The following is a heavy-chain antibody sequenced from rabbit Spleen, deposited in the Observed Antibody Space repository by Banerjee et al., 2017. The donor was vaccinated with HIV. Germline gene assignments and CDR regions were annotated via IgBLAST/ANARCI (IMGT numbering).Heavy chain of an antibody. V-gene: IGHV1S45*01. CDR3: VREAGYAGYGDGNL. CDR2: IDPVFGST. D-gene: IGHD7-1*01. Sequence: QEQLEESGGDLVKPEGSLTLTCTASGFSFSYSYWICWVRQAPGKGLEWIGYIDPVFGSTNYATWVNGRFTISSHNAQNTLYLQLNSLTVADTATYFCVREAGYAGYGDGNLWGPGTLVTVS. J-gene: IGHJ4*01. CDR1: GFSFSYSYW.